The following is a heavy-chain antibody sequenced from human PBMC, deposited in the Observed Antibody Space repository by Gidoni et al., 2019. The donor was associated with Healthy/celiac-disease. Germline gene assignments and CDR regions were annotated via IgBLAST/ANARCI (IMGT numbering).Heavy chain of an antibody. CDR2: ISSSSSYI. CDR3: ARDPDYYGSGTPDPSFYYYYYYGMDV. Sequence: EVQLVESGGGLVKPGGSLRLSCAASGFTFSSYSMNWVRQAPGKGLEWVSSISSSSSYIYYADSVKGRFTISRDNAKNSLYLQMNSLRAEDTAVYYCARDPDYYGSGTPDPSFYYYYYYGMDVWGQGTTVTVSS. CDR1: GFTFSSYS. J-gene: IGHJ6*02. V-gene: IGHV3-21*01. D-gene: IGHD3-10*01.